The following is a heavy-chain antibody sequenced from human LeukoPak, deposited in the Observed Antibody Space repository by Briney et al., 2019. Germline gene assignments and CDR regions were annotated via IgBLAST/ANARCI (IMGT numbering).Heavy chain of an antibody. CDR1: GFTFSSYG. V-gene: IGHV3-30*02. D-gene: IGHD3-10*01. J-gene: IGHJ4*02. Sequence: GGSLRLSCAASGFTFSSYGMYWVRQAPGKGLEWVAFIRYDGSNKYYADSVKGRFTISRDNSKNKLYMLMNSLRAEDTAVYYCAKTLPTFYGSGSYYKNPIDYWGQGTLVTVSS. CDR3: AKTLPTFYGSGSYYKNPIDY. CDR2: IRYDGSNK.